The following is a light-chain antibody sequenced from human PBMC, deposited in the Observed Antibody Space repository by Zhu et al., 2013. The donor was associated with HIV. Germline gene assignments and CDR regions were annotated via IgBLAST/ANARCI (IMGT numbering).Light chain of an antibody. V-gene: IGKV4-1*01. CDR3: QQYYSSPPWT. CDR1: QRVLYGPKNQNY. J-gene: IGKJ2*02. Sequence: EIVMTQSPDSLAVSLGERATINCKSSQRVLYGPKNQNYLAWYRQRPGQPPKLLIYWASTRESGVPDRFSGSGSGTDFTLTISSLQAEDVAVYYCQQYYSSPPWTFGQGTKLEIK. CDR2: WAS.